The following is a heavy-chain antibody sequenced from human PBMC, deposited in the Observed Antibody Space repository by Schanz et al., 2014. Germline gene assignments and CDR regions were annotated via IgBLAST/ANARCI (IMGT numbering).Heavy chain of an antibody. CDR2: VRNRRNSDII. CDR3: FSMHYGNSVY. D-gene: IGHD1-7*01. CDR1: GFSFSGFG. Sequence: EVQLVESGGGLVKPGGSLRLSCAGSGFSFSGFGMHWVRQAPGKGLEWLGRVRNRRNSDIIEYAASVEGRFTISRDESKNSVYLQMNSLQTDDTAVYYCFSMHYGNSVYWGQGTLVTVSS. J-gene: IGHJ4*02. V-gene: IGHV3-72*01.